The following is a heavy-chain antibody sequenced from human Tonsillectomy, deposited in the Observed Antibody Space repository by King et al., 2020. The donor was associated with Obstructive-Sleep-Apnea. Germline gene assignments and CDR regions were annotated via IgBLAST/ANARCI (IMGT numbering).Heavy chain of an antibody. CDR2: INHSGST. V-gene: IGHV4-34*01. D-gene: IGHD3-10*01. Sequence: VQLQQWGAGLLKPSETLSLTCAVYGGSFSGYYWSWIRQPPGKGLEWIGEINHSGSTNYNPSLKSRVTISVDTSKNQFSLKLSSVTAADTAVYYCARHPSAPYYYGSGVLKAKDYWGQGTLVTVSS. CDR3: ARHPSAPYYYGSGVLKAKDY. CDR1: GGSFSGYY. J-gene: IGHJ4*02.